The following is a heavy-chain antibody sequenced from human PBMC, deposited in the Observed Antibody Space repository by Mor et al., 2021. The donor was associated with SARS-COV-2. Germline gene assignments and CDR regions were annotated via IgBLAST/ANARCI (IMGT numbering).Heavy chain of an antibody. V-gene: IGHV4-34*01. D-gene: IGHD3-22*01. J-gene: IGHJ4*02. CDR3: ARGTQWLLFHY. Sequence: SRVTISVDTSKNQFSLKLSSVTAADTAVYYCARGTQWLLFHYWGQGTLVTVSS.